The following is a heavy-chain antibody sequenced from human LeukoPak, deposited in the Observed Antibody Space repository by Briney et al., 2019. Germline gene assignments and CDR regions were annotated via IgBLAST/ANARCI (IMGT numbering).Heavy chain of an antibody. CDR3: ARGADNSSSWYAAPYWYYYYYMDV. CDR1: GGSISSSSYY. V-gene: IGHV4-39*07. Sequence: PSETLSLTCTVSGGSISSSSYYWGWIRQPPGKGLEWIGSIYYSGSTYYNPSLKSRVTISVDTSKNQFSLKLSSVTAADTAVYYCARGADNSSSWYAAPYWYYYYYMDVWGKGTTVTVSS. CDR2: IYYSGST. J-gene: IGHJ6*03. D-gene: IGHD6-13*01.